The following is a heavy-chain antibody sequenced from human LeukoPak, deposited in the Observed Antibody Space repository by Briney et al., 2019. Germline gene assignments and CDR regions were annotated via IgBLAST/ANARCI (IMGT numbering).Heavy chain of an antibody. CDR1: NYNFNSYG. Sequence: ASVKVSCRASNYNFNSYGISWVRQAPGQGLEWMGWIGPYNGNTNYAQKVHDRFTMTADTSTNTVYMELRSLRSDDTAMYYCARKDYLMGFADYWGQGTLVTVSS. CDR3: ARKDYLMGFADY. V-gene: IGHV1-18*01. J-gene: IGHJ4*02. D-gene: IGHD4/OR15-4a*01. CDR2: IGPYNGNT.